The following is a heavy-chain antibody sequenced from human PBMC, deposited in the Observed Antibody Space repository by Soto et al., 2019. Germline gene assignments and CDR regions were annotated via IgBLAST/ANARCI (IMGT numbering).Heavy chain of an antibody. D-gene: IGHD3-3*01. J-gene: IGHJ6*02. CDR3: ARNNGISIFGVGNYGMDV. Sequence: GESLKISCKVSGYSFTSYWIGWVRQMPGKGLEWMGIIYPGDSDTRYSPSFQGQVTISADKSVSTAYLQWSSLKASDSAMYYCARNNGISIFGVGNYGMDVWGQVNTVTVS. CDR1: GYSFTSYW. V-gene: IGHV5-51*01. CDR2: IYPGDSDT.